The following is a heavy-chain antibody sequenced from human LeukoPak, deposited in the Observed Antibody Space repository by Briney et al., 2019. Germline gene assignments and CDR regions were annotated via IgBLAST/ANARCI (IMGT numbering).Heavy chain of an antibody. D-gene: IGHD6-19*01. CDR1: GFTFTDYY. CDR2: ISVSGTTM. CDR3: AKDRGSSGWYGY. J-gene: IGHJ4*02. Sequence: GVSLRLSCATSGFTFTDYYMSWIRQAPGKGLEWVSYISVSGTTMYYADSVKGRFTISRDNSKNTLYLQMNSLRAEDTAVYYCAKDRGSSGWYGYWGQGTLVTDSS. V-gene: IGHV3-11*01.